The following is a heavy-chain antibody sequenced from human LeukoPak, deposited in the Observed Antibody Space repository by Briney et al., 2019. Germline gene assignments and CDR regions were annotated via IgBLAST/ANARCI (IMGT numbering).Heavy chain of an antibody. Sequence: GESLKISCKSSGYSFTTYWIAWVRQMPGKGLEWMGIIYPGDSDSRYSPSFQGQVTISADKSISTAYLQWTSLKASDSAMYYCARVLIRGDEIDYWGQGTLVTVSS. D-gene: IGHD2-21*01. CDR3: ARVLIRGDEIDY. J-gene: IGHJ4*02. V-gene: IGHV5-51*01. CDR2: IYPGDSDS. CDR1: GYSFTTYW.